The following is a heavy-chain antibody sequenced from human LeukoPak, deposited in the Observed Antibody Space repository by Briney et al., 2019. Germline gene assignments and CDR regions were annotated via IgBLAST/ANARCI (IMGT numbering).Heavy chain of an antibody. D-gene: IGHD3-22*01. J-gene: IGHJ3*02. V-gene: IGHV4-30-4*08. CDR2: IYYSGST. CDR3: ARFGREYYYDSSGYYYGAFDI. Sequence: SETLSLTCTVSGGSISSGDYYWSWIRQPPGKGLEWIGNIYYSGSTYYKPSLKSRVTISVDTSKNQFSLKLSSVTAADTAVYYCARFGREYYYDSSGYYYGAFDIWGQGTMVTVTS. CDR1: GGSISSGDYY.